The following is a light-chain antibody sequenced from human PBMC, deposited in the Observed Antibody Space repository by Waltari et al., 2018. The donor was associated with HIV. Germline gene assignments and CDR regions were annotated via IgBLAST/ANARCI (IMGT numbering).Light chain of an antibody. CDR3: SSWEGSLFGVT. V-gene: IGLV1-44*01. CDR2: THS. CDR1: DSNLATNT. Sequence: QSVLTQPPSASGTPGQTVTISCSGSDSNLATNTVNWYQQFPGTAPKLLSYTHSQRPSGVPVRFSGSKSGTSAALAISGLQSEDEAFYYCSSWEGSLFGVTFGGGTRVTVL. J-gene: IGLJ2*01.